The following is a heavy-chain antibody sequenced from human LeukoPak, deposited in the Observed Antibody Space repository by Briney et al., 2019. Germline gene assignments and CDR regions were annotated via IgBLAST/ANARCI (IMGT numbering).Heavy chain of an antibody. CDR2: IYSGGST. V-gene: IGHV3-53*01. Sequence: GGSLRPSCAASGFTVSSNYMSWVRQAPGKGLEWVSVIYSGGSTYYADSVKGRFTISRDNSKNTLYLQMNSLRAEDTAVYYCASFKLYYYDSSGYHDAFDIWGQGTMVTVSS. J-gene: IGHJ3*02. CDR3: ASFKLYYYDSSGYHDAFDI. D-gene: IGHD3-22*01. CDR1: GFTVSSNY.